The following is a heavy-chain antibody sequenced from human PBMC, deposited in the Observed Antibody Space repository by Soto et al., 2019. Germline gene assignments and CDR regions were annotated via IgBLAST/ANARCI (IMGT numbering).Heavy chain of an antibody. D-gene: IGHD3-22*01. J-gene: IGHJ4*02. CDR3: ARTGHSGSYDY. V-gene: IGHV1-3*01. CDR1: GGTFSSYA. Sequence: ASVKVSCKASGGTFSSYAISWVRQAPGQRLEWMGWINAGNGNTKYSQNFQGRVTITRDTSASTVYLDLSSLSSEDTAFYYCARTGHSGSYDYWGQGTLVTVSS. CDR2: INAGNGNT.